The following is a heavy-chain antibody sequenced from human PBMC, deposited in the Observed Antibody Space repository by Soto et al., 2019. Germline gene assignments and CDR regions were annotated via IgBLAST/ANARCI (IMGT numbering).Heavy chain of an antibody. J-gene: IGHJ6*02. Sequence: LRLSCAASGFTLTSYTMNWVRQASGKGLEWVSSITSSSSHIYYADSVKGRFTISRDNAGNSLYLQMNSLRAEDSAVYYCVRERGLSSFYGMDVWGQGTTVTVSS. CDR2: ITSSSSHI. CDR3: VRERGLSSFYGMDV. D-gene: IGHD3-10*01. CDR1: GFTLTSYT. V-gene: IGHV3-21*01.